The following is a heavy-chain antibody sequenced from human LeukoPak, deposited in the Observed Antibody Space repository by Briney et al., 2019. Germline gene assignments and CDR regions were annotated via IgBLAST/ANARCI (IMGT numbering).Heavy chain of an antibody. J-gene: IGHJ4*02. D-gene: IGHD2-21*01. V-gene: IGHV1-69*02. CDR1: GGTFSSYT. CDR3: ARAILAYCGGDCYPPFRYFDY. Sequence: SVKVSCKASGGTFSSYTISWVRQAPGQGLEWMGRIIPILGIANYAQKLQGRVTMTTDTSTSTAYMELRSLRSDDTAVYYCARAILAYCGGDCYPPFRYFDYWGQGTLVTVSS. CDR2: IIPILGIA.